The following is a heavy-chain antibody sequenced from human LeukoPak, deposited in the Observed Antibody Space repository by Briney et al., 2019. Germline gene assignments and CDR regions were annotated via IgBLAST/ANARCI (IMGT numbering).Heavy chain of an antibody. CDR3: ARDCSGGSCFFDY. CDR1: GFTVSSHY. Sequence: GGPLRLSCAASGFTVSSHYMSWVRQAPGKGLEWVSVIYSGGTTYYADSVKGRFTISRDNSKNTLYLQMHSLRAEDTAVYYCARDCSGGSCFFDYWGQGTLVTVSS. CDR2: IYSGGTT. V-gene: IGHV3-66*02. D-gene: IGHD2-15*01. J-gene: IGHJ4*02.